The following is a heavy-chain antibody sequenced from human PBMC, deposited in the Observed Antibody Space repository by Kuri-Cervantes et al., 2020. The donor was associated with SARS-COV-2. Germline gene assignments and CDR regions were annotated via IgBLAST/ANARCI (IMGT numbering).Heavy chain of an antibody. CDR2: IFHAGFT. CDR1: GGAISAYNW. Sequence: SQTLSLTCVVSGGAISAYNWWTWVRQPPGKGLHWSGEIFHAGFTEFNSSLSLRGRVTMSLDKSKNHFSLNLTSVTAADTAVYYCARESTYTFDIWGQGTLVTVSS. D-gene: IGHD2-2*02. J-gene: IGHJ3*02. CDR3: ARESTYTFDI. V-gene: IGHV4/OR15-8*01.